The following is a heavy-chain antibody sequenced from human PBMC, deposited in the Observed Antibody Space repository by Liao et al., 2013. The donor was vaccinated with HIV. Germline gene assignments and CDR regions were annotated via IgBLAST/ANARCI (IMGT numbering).Heavy chain of an antibody. CDR2: IKHSGST. V-gene: IGHV4-34*01. J-gene: IGHJ4*02. CDR3: ARTRAQIIRGSSSPFDY. CDR1: GGSFSSHY. Sequence: QVQLQQWGAGLLEPSETLSLTCAMYGGSFSSHYWSWIRQSPGKGLEWIGEIKHSGSTTHNPSLKSRVTMSVDTSKKQFSLKLSSVTAADTAIYYCARTRAQIIRGSSSPFDYWGQGILVTVS. D-gene: IGHD3-10*01.